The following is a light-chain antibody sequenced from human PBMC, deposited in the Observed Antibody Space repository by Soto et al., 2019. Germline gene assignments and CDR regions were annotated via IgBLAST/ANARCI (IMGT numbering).Light chain of an antibody. CDR1: QGIRND. J-gene: IGKJ2*01. V-gene: IGKV1-17*01. Sequence: EIQMTQSPSSLSASVGDRVTITCRASQGIRNDLGWFQQKPGKAPKRLMYAASSLQSGVPSRFSGSGSGTEFTLPISSLQPEDFATYYCQQYKTYPPTFGQGTKLEIK. CDR2: AAS. CDR3: QQYKTYPPT.